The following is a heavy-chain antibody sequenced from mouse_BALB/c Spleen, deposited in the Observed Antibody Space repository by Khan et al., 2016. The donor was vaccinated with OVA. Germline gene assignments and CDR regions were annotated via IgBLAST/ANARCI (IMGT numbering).Heavy chain of an antibody. V-gene: IGHV9-3-1*01. CDR3: ASDGDRYFSV. CDR2: IDTPTGEP. J-gene: IGHJ1*01. D-gene: IGHD2-13*01. Sequence: QIQLVQSGPELKKPGETVKISCKASGYTFTNYGMHWVKQSPGKGLKWMGWIDTPTGEPTYAADFKGRFAFSLETSSSTAYLQINNLKTEDTATYFCASDGDRYFSVWGAGTTVTVSS. CDR1: GYTFTNYG.